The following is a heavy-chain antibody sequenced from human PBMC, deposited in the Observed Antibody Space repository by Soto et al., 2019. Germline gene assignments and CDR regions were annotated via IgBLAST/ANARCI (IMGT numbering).Heavy chain of an antibody. CDR2: LHHDGTT. V-gene: IGHV4-4*02. CDR3: ATQTISYTWGV. D-gene: IGHD3-16*01. J-gene: IGHJ6*02. CDR1: GGPITTTTW. Sequence: QVQLQESGPGLVKPSETLSLTCAVSGGPITTTTWWAWVRLPPGKGLEWIGELHHDGTTNYNPSLESRITMPLDKSNTPFSLKLTSVTAADTAIYYCATQTISYTWGVWGRGTTVTVSS.